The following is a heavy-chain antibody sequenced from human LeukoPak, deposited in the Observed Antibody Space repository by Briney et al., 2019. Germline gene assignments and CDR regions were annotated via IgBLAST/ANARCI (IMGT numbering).Heavy chain of an antibody. V-gene: IGHV3-30-3*01. J-gene: IGHJ5*02. CDR3: ARGELLQAWNWFDP. Sequence: GGSLRLSCAASGFTFSSYAMHWVRQAPGKGLEWAAVISNDGSNRYYADSVKGRFTISRDNSKDTLYLQMNSLRAEDTAVYYCARGELLQAWNWFDPWGQGTLVTVSS. CDR1: GFTFSSYA. CDR2: ISNDGSNR. D-gene: IGHD1-26*01.